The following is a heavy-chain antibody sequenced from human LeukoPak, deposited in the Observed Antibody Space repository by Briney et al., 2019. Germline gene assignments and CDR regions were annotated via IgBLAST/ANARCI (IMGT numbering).Heavy chain of an antibody. CDR2: IYMSGST. Sequence: PSETLSLTCTVSGGSIRSGTDYWSWIRQPAGKGLEWIGRIYMSGSTDYNPSFKSRVTMSVDTSKNQVSLKLSSVTAVDTAVYYCARLNNWNFNYWGQGTLVTVSS. CDR1: GGSIRSGTDY. CDR3: ARLNNWNFNY. V-gene: IGHV4-61*02. D-gene: IGHD1-20*01. J-gene: IGHJ4*02.